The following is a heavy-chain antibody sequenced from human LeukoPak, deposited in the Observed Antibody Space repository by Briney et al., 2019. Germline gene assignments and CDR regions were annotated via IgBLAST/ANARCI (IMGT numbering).Heavy chain of an antibody. CDR1: EFTVSSNY. Sequence: GGSLRLSCAASEFTVSSNYMSWVRQAPGKGLEWVSAISGSGVNTYYADSVKGRFTISRDNSKNTVYLQMNSLRAEDTAVYYCARGNYPDYWGQGTLVTVSS. V-gene: IGHV3-66*02. CDR2: ISGSGVNT. CDR3: ARGNYPDY. J-gene: IGHJ4*02.